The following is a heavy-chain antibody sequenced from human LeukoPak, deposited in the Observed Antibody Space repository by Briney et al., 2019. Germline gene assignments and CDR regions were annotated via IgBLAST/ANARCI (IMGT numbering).Heavy chain of an antibody. CDR1: GFTFSSFE. D-gene: IGHD2-15*01. CDR2: ISSGGSTI. Sequence: PGGSLRLSCAASGFTFSSFEMKWVRQAPGKGLEWVSYISSGGSTIYYADSVKGRFTISRDNAKNSLYLQMNSLRAGDAAVYYCAKAPVTTCSGAYCYPFDYWSQGTLVTVSS. J-gene: IGHJ4*02. CDR3: AKAPVTTCSGAYCYPFDY. V-gene: IGHV3-48*03.